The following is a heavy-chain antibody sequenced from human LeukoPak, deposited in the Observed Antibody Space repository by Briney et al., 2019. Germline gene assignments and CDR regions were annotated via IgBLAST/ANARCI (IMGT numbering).Heavy chain of an antibody. CDR3: ARGTYYYDSSGQRGLDY. D-gene: IGHD3-22*01. Sequence: GASVKVSCKASGYTFTSYGISWVRQAPGQGLEWMGWMNPNSGNTGYAQKFQGRVTMTRNTSISTAYMELSSLRSEDTAVYYCARGTYYYDSSGQRGLDYWGQGTLVTVSS. J-gene: IGHJ4*02. CDR2: MNPNSGNT. V-gene: IGHV1-8*02. CDR1: GYTFTSYG.